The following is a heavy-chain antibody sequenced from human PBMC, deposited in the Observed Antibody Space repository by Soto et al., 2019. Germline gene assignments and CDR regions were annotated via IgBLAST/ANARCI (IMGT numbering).Heavy chain of an antibody. Sequence: EASVKVSCQASGYTFTSYAMHWVRQAPGQRLEWMGWINAGNGNTKYSQKFQGRVTITRDTSASTAYMELSSLRSEDTAVYYCARAHLSTGYNWFDPWGQGTLVTVSS. CDR3: ARAHLSTGYNWFDP. D-gene: IGHD2-8*02. CDR2: INAGNGNT. J-gene: IGHJ5*02. CDR1: GYTFTSYA. V-gene: IGHV1-3*01.